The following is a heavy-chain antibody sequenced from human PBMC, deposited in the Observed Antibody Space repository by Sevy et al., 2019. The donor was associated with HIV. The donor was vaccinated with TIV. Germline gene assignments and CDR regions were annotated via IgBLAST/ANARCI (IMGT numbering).Heavy chain of an antibody. J-gene: IGHJ4*02. D-gene: IGHD6-13*01. CDR1: GYTFTSYG. CDR3: VRQRRGSSWYGVADY. V-gene: IGHV1-18*01. CDR2: ISAYNGNT. Sequence: ASVKVSCKASGYTFTSYGISWVRQAPGQGLEWMGWISAYNGNTNYAQKFQGRVTMITDTSTSTAYMELRSLRSDDTAVYYCVRQRRGSSWYGVADYWGQGTLVTVSS.